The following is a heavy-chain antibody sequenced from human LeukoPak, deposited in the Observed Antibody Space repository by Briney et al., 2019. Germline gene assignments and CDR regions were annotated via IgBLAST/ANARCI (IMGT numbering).Heavy chain of an antibody. Sequence: SETLSLTCTVSGGSISSYYWSWIRQPPGKGLEWIGEINHSGSTNYNPSLKSRVTISVDTSKNQFSLKLSSVTAADTAVYYCARGGLDSYGYYFDYWGQGTLVTVSS. CDR1: GGSISSYY. CDR3: ARGGLDSYGYYFDY. V-gene: IGHV4-34*01. CDR2: INHSGST. D-gene: IGHD5-18*01. J-gene: IGHJ4*02.